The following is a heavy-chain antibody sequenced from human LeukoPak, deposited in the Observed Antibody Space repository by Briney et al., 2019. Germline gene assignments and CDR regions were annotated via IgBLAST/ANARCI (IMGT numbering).Heavy chain of an antibody. D-gene: IGHD2-15*01. V-gene: IGHV1-2*02. Sequence: ASVKVSCKASGYTFTGYYMHWVRQAPGQGLEWMGWINPNSGDTNYAQKFQGGVTMTRNTSISTAYMELSRLRSDDTAVYYCARGGGSAAWYYYMDVWGKGTTVTVSS. CDR1: GYTFTGYY. J-gene: IGHJ6*03. CDR3: ARGGGSAAWYYYMDV. CDR2: INPNSGDT.